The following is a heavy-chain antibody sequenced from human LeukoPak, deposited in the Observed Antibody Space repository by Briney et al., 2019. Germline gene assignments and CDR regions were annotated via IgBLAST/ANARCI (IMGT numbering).Heavy chain of an antibody. J-gene: IGHJ3*02. CDR2: ISSSSSYI. D-gene: IGHD1-26*01. CDR3: ARGGSYLSAFDI. V-gene: IGHV3-21*04. Sequence: GGSLRLSCAASGFTFSSYTMNWVRQAPGKGLEWVSSISSSSSYIYYADSVKGRFTISRDNSKNTLYLQMNSLRAEDTAVYYCARGGSYLSAFDIWGQGTMVTVSS. CDR1: GFTFSSYT.